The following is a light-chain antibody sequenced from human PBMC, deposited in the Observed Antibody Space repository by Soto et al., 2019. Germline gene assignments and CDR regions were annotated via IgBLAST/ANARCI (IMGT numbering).Light chain of an antibody. CDR1: SEHSTYA. CDR3: QHWGPGIRV. CDR2: INRDGSH. Sequence: QLVLTQSPSASASLGPSVKLTCTLTSEHSTYANAWHQQHPERGPRCLLRINRDGSHDRGDGIPDRFSGSSSGAVHYLAIPCLQSDDEADYYYQHWGPGIRVFGGGTQLTVL. V-gene: IGLV4-69*01. J-gene: IGLJ2*01.